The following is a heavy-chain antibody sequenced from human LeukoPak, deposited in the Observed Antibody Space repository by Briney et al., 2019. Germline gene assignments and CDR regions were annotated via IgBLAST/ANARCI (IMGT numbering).Heavy chain of an antibody. D-gene: IGHD2-21*02. Sequence: SETLSLTCTVSNDSISSGDYYWNWIRQPPGKGLEWIGYIFHRGGTSYNPSLKSRILFSVDTSQNQFSLKLNSVTAADTAVYYCASEVVTSIEYFQHWGQGTLVTVSS. CDR1: NDSISSGDYY. V-gene: IGHV4-30-4*01. J-gene: IGHJ1*01. CDR3: ASEVVTSIEYFQH. CDR2: IFHRGGT.